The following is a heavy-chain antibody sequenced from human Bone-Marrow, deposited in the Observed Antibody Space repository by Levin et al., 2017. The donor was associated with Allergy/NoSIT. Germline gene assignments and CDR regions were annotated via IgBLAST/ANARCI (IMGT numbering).Heavy chain of an antibody. CDR2: ISGSGGNT. Sequence: GGSLRLSCAASGFIFSNYAMNWVRQAPGKGLEWVSQISGSGGNTHYDNFVKGRFTFSRDNSKNTLYLQMNSLRAEDTAVYYCAGYDTSAYHSPFDYWGQGTLVTVSS. CDR1: GFIFSNYA. D-gene: IGHD3-22*01. V-gene: IGHV3-23*01. CDR3: AGYDTSAYHSPFDY. J-gene: IGHJ4*02.